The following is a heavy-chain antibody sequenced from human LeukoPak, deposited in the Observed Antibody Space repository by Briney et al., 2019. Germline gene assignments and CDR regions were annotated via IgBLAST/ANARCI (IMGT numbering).Heavy chain of an antibody. V-gene: IGHV4-34*01. CDR3: ARKGSTAVAGTYYFDY. J-gene: IGHJ4*02. Sequence: SETLSLTCAVYGGSFSGYYWSWIRQPPGKGLEWIGEINHSGGTNYNPSLKSRVTISVDTSKNQFSLKLSSVTAADTAVYYCARKGSTAVAGTYYFDYWGQGTLVTVSS. D-gene: IGHD6-19*01. CDR2: INHSGGT. CDR1: GGSFSGYY.